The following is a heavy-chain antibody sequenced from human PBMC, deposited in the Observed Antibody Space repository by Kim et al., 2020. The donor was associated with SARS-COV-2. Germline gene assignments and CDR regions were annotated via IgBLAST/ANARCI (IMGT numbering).Heavy chain of an antibody. CDR1: GGSISSSNW. V-gene: IGHV4-4*02. D-gene: IGHD6-13*01. Sequence: SETLSLTCAVSGGSISSSNWWSWVRQPPGKGLEWIGEIYHSGSTNYNPSLKSRVTISVDKSKNQFSLKLSSVTAADTAVYYCARKYSSSQGYGMDVWGQGTTVTVSS. J-gene: IGHJ6*02. CDR3: ARKYSSSQGYGMDV. CDR2: IYHSGST.